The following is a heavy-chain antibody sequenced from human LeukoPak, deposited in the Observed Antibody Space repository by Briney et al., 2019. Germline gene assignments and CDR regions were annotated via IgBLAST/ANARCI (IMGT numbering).Heavy chain of an antibody. CDR1: GGSISSGGYY. Sequence: SETLSLTCTVSGGSISSGGYYWSWLRQHPGTGLEWLGYIYYSGSTYYNPSLKSRVTISVDTSKNQFSLKLSSVTAAATAVYYCARGRRGYSYGYLTGWGQGTLVTVSS. J-gene: IGHJ4*02. CDR3: ARGRRGYSYGYLTG. CDR2: IYYSGST. D-gene: IGHD5-18*01. V-gene: IGHV4-31*03.